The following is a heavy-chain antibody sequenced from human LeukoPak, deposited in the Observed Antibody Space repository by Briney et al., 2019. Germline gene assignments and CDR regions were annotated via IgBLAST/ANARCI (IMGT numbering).Heavy chain of an antibody. V-gene: IGHV1-18*01. Sequence: ASVKVSCKASGYTFTSYGISWVRQAPGQGLEWMGWISAYNSNTNCAQKLQGRVTMTTDTSTSTAYMELSSLRSEDTAVYYCARVVGLTGYSSTWYSGYYYYMDVWGKGTTVTVSS. J-gene: IGHJ6*03. CDR3: ARVVGLTGYSSTWYSGYYYYMDV. CDR1: GYTFTSYG. CDR2: ISAYNSNT. D-gene: IGHD6-13*01.